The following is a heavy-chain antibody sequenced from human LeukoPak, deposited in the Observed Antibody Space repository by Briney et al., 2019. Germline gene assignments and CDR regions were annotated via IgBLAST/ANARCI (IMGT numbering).Heavy chain of an antibody. CDR2: IYHSGST. Sequence: PSETLSLTCTVSGGSISSYYWSWVRQPPGKGLEWIGEIYHSGSTNYNPSLKSRVPISVDKSKNQFSLKLSSVTAADTAVYYCARVPYSKQIDYWGQGTLVTVSS. V-gene: IGHV4-4*02. CDR3: ARVPYSKQIDY. CDR1: GGSISSYY. D-gene: IGHD6-13*01. J-gene: IGHJ4*02.